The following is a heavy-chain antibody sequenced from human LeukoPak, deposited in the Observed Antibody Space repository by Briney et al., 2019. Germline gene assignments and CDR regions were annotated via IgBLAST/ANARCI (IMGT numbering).Heavy chain of an antibody. CDR1: GGSISSYY. Sequence: SETLSLTCTVSGGSISSYYWSWIRLPPGKGLEWIGYIYYSGSTNYNPSLKSRVTISVDTSKNQFSLKLSSVTAADTAVYYCARVIAAAGTFMYYFDYWGQGTLVTVSS. J-gene: IGHJ4*02. D-gene: IGHD6-13*01. CDR2: IYYSGST. V-gene: IGHV4-59*01. CDR3: ARVIAAAGTFMYYFDY.